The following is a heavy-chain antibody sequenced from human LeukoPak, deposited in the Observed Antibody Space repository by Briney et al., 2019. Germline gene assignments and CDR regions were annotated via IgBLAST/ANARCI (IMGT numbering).Heavy chain of an antibody. CDR2: IYYTGST. D-gene: IGHD2-15*01. Sequence: SETLSLTCTVSGGSISSYYWSWLRQPPGKGLEWIGFIYYTGSTNYNPSLKSRATISIDTSKTQFSLKLSSVTAADTAVYYCARQFCSGGSCYPYFDYWGRGTLVTVSS. J-gene: IGHJ4*02. CDR3: ARQFCSGGSCYPYFDY. V-gene: IGHV4-59*01. CDR1: GGSISSYY.